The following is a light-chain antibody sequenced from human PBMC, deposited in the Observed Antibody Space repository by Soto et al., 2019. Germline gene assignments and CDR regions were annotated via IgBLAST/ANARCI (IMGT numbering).Light chain of an antibody. V-gene: IGKV1-16*01. CDR2: ATS. J-gene: IGKJ5*01. CDR1: QGVNSN. Sequence: DIQMTQSPSSLSASVGDRVTITCRASQGVNSNLAWFQQKPGKAPKSLIYATSNLQSGVPSRFSGSGSATDFTLTSSSLQPEDFAIYYCQQYNSYPLTFGQGTRLEIK. CDR3: QQYNSYPLT.